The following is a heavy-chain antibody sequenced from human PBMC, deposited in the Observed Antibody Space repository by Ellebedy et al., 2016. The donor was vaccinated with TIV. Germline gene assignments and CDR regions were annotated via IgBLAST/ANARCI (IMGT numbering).Heavy chain of an antibody. CDR2: LTADGRST. CDR3: ARARLDWNWFDP. J-gene: IGHJ5*02. D-gene: IGHD3-9*01. CDR1: GFSLSNSF. V-gene: IGHV3-23*01. Sequence: GGSLRLSXAASGFSLSNSFMSWIRPAPGKGLEWVSTLTADGRSTYFADSVKGRFTISRDNSKNTLYLQMNSLRAEDTAVYYCARARLDWNWFDPWGQGTLVTVSS.